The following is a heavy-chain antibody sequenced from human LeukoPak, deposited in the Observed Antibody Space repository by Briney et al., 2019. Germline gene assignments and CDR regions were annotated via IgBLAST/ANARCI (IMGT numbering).Heavy chain of an antibody. V-gene: IGHV4-59*08. J-gene: IGHJ4*02. CDR2: IYYSGST. D-gene: IGHD3-22*01. Sequence: SETLSLTCTVSGGSISSYYWSWIRQPPGKGLEWIGYIYYSGSTNYNPSLKSRVTISVDTSKNQFSLKLSSVTAADTAVYYCARLNVLGLRYYYDSSGYRGWFDYWGQGTLVTVSS. CDR3: ARLNVLGLRYYYDSSGYRGWFDY. CDR1: GGSISSYY.